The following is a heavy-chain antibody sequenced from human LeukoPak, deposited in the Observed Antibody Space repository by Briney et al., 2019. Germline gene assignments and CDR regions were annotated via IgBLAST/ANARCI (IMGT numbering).Heavy chain of an antibody. V-gene: IGHV3-30*04. CDR1: GFTFSSHA. Sequence: GRSLRLSCAASGFTFSSHAIHWVRQAPGKGLEWVAVISYDGSNKYYADSVKGRFTISRDNSKNTLFLQMNSLRTEDTAVYYCARGGVCSSATCYPPFDYWGQGTLVTVSS. CDR3: ARGGVCSSATCYPPFDY. D-gene: IGHD2-2*01. CDR2: ISYDGSNK. J-gene: IGHJ4*02.